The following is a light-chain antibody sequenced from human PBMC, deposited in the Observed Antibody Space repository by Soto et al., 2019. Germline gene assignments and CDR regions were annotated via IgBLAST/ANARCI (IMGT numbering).Light chain of an antibody. Sequence: EIVLTQSPGTLSLSPGERATLSCMAIQSVSSSYLAWYQQKPCQAPRLLIYGASSRATGIPDRFSGSGSGTDFTLTISGLEPEDFDVYYCQQYDSSPLTCGGGTKVEIK. J-gene: IGKJ4*01. CDR2: GAS. V-gene: IGKV3-20*01. CDR3: QQYDSSPLT. CDR1: QSVSSSY.